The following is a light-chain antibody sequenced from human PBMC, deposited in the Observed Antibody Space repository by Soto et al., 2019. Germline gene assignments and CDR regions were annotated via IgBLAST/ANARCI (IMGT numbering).Light chain of an antibody. J-gene: IGKJ1*01. CDR3: QQYHNWGE. Sequence: EIVMTQSPATLSVSPGERVTLSCRASQSVSSNVAWYQQKPGQAPRLLIYGASTRATGIPARFSGSGSGTEFTLTISSLQSEDFAVYYCQQYHNWGEFGQGTKVDIK. CDR2: GAS. V-gene: IGKV3-15*01. CDR1: QSVSSN.